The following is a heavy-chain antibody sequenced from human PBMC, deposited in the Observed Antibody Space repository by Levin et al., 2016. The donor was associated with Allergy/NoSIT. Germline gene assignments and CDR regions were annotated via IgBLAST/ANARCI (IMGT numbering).Heavy chain of an antibody. CDR2: IWYDGSHQ. CDR1: GFTFNNYG. J-gene: IGHJ6*01. Sequence: GGSLRLSCVASGFTFNNYGMHWVRQAPGKGLEWVTGIWYDGSHQYYADSVKGRFTISRDNSKNTLDLQMDNLRAEDTAIYYCARETVVYFHSGMDVWGQGTTVTVSS. D-gene: IGHD2/OR15-2a*01. CDR3: ARETVVYFHSGMDV. V-gene: IGHV3-33*01.